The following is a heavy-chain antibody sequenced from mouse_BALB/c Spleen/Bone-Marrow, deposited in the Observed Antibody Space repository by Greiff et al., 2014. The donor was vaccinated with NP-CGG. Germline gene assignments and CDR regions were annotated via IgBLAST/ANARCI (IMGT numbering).Heavy chain of an antibody. CDR3: EYLYGCLFDY. J-gene: IGHJ2*01. CDR2: IDPSDGDT. D-gene: IGHD5-2*01. V-gene: IGHV1S127*01. Sequence: VQLQQSGPQLVRPGTSVKFSCKASGYSFTSYCMHWVKQRPGQGLEWIGRIDPSDGDTRFDQKFKDKATLTADKSSSTAYMQLRSPTSEASEVYSCEYLYGCLFDYWGQGTTLTVSS. CDR1: GYSFTSYC.